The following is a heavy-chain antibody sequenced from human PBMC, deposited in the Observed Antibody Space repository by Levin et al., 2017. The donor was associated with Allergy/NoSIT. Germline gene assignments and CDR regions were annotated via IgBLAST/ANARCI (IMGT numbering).Heavy chain of an antibody. Sequence: GESLKISCAASGFTFSNYAMSWVRQAPVKGLEWVSAITNSGRTYYADSVKGRFTVSRDNSKNMLYLQMNSLRADDTAVYYCVKEMTTVIPVFDYWGQGTLVTVSS. J-gene: IGHJ4*02. V-gene: IGHV3-23*01. CDR1: GFTFSNYA. CDR3: VKEMTTVIPVFDY. CDR2: ITNSGRT. D-gene: IGHD4-17*01.